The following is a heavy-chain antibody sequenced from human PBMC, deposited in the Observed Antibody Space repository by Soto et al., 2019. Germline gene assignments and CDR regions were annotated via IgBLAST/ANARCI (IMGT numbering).Heavy chain of an antibody. CDR2: IIPIFGTA. D-gene: IGHD6-13*01. Sequence: QVQLVQSGAEVKKPGSSVKVSCKASGGTFSSYAISWVRQAPGQGLQWMGGIIPIFGTANYAQKFQGRVTIIADESTSTSYMVLSSLRSEDTAVYYCASPIAAAGKNYYNYGMDVWGQGTTVTVSS. CDR1: GGTFSSYA. J-gene: IGHJ6*02. CDR3: ASPIAAAGKNYYNYGMDV. V-gene: IGHV1-69*12.